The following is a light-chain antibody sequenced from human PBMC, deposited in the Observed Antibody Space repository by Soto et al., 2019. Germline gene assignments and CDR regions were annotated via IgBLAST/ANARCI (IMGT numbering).Light chain of an antibody. V-gene: IGKV1D-12*01. Sequence: DVPVSQPPSSVSASVGDRVITTCPASQDIVGYLAWYQHKPGRTPELLIHAASRLQRGVPSRFSGSGSGTDCTLTINSLQPEDFATYYCQQAYSFPITFGQGTRLEI. CDR3: QQAYSFPIT. J-gene: IGKJ5*01. CDR2: AAS. CDR1: QDIVGY.